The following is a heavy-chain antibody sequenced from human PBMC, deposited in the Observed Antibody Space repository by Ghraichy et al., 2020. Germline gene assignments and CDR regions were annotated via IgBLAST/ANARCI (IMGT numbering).Heavy chain of an antibody. J-gene: IGHJ2*01. D-gene: IGHD3-22*01. CDR1: GYTLTELS. CDR2: FDPEDGET. Sequence: ASVKVSCKVSGYTLTELSMHWVRQAPGKGLEWMGGFDPEDGETIYAQKFQGRVTMTEDTSTDTAYMELSSLRSEDTAVYYCATKYYYDSSGYYRFDLWGRGTLVTVSS. V-gene: IGHV1-24*01. CDR3: ATKYYYDSSGYYRFDL.